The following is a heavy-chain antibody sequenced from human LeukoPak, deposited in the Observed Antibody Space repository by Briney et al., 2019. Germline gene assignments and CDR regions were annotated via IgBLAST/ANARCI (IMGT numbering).Heavy chain of an antibody. CDR2: NYYSGST. Sequence: PSETLSLTCTVSGGSISSYYWSWIRQPPGKGLEWIGYNYYSGSTNYNPSLKSRVTISVDTSKNQFSLKLSSVTAADTAVYYCARHGISGYFDYWGQGTLVTVSS. CDR3: ARHGISGYFDY. V-gene: IGHV4-59*08. J-gene: IGHJ4*02. D-gene: IGHD1-26*01. CDR1: GGSISSYY.